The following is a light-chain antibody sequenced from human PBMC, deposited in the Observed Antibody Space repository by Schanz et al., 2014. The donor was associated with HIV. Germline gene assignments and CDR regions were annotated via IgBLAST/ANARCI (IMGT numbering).Light chain of an antibody. CDR3: AAWDDSLSGCYV. Sequence: QSVLTQPPSVSEAPRQRVTISCSGSSSNIGNNAVNWYQQLPGKAPKLLIYYDDLLPSGVSDRFSGSKSDTSASLAISGLQSDDEADYYCAAWDDSLSGCYVFGTGTKLTVL. J-gene: IGLJ1*01. V-gene: IGLV1-36*01. CDR1: SSNIGNNA. CDR2: YDD.